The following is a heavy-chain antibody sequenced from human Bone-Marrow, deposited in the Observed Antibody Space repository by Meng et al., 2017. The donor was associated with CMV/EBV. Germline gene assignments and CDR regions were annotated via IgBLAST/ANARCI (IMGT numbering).Heavy chain of an antibody. V-gene: IGHV3-74*01. CDR2: IISDGSST. J-gene: IGHJ5*02. Sequence: LRLSCAASGFSFSSYWMHWVSRGREKELVWVSRIISDGSSTNYADSVKSRFTISRDNAKNTLYLQMNSLRAEDTAVYYCARDGPWFDPWGQGTLVTVSS. CDR1: GFSFSSYW. CDR3: ARDGPWFDP.